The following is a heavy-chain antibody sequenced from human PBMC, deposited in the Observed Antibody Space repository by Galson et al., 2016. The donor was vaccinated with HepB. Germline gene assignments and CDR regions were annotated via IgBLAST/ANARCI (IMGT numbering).Heavy chain of an antibody. D-gene: IGHD6-13*01. J-gene: IGHJ1*01. V-gene: IGHV3-21*01. CDR1: GFTFSAYS. CDR3: ARAPTAGNFDYLQH. CDR2: INSNSDHT. Sequence: SLRLSCAGSGFTFSAYSMSWVRQAPGKGLEWVSSINSNSDHTYYAESLKGRFTISRDNAKNSLFLQMNSLRAEDTALYYCARAPTAGNFDYLQHWGRGTLVTVSS.